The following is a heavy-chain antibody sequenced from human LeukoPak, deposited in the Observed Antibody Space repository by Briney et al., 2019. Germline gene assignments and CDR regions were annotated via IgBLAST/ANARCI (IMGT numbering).Heavy chain of an antibody. Sequence: ASVKVSCKASGYTFTSYYMHWVRQAPGQGLEWMGIINPSGGSTSYAQKFQGRVTMTEDTSTDTAYMELSSLRSEDTAVYYCATVMGIPGDYWGQGTLVTVSS. CDR2: INPSGGST. V-gene: IGHV1-46*01. CDR3: ATVMGIPGDY. J-gene: IGHJ4*02. CDR1: GYTFTSYY. D-gene: IGHD7-27*01.